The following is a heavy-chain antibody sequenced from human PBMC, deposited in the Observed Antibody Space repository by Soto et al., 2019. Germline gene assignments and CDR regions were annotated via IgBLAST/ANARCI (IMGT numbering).Heavy chain of an antibody. CDR2: IYYSGST. V-gene: IGHV4-31*03. CDR1: GGSISSGGYY. J-gene: IGHJ5*02. CDR3: ARSPAILWFGELLGWFDP. Sequence: QVQLQESGPGLVKPSQTLSLTCTVSGGSISSGGYYWSWIRQHPGKGLEWIGYIYYSGSTYYNPSLKSRVTISVDTSNNQFSLKLSSVTAADTAVYYCARSPAILWFGELLGWFDPWGQGTLVTVSS. D-gene: IGHD3-10*01.